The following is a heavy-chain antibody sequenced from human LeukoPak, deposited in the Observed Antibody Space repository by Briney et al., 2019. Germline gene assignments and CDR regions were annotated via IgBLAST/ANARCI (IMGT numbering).Heavy chain of an antibody. CDR1: GFTFSSYA. CDR3: ARDLSYSRDDAFDL. D-gene: IGHD3-22*01. Sequence: GRSLRLSCAASGFTFSSYAMHWVRQAPGKGLEWVAVISYDGSNKYYADSVKGRFTISRDNSKNTLYLQMNSLRADDTAVYYCARDLSYSRDDAFDLWGQGTMVTVSS. CDR2: ISYDGSNK. J-gene: IGHJ3*01. V-gene: IGHV3-30-3*01.